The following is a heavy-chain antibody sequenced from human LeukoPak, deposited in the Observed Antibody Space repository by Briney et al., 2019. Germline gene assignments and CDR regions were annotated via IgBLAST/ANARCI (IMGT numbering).Heavy chain of an antibody. CDR1: GFTLSGHS. CDR3: ARDANYHVSSDYYDAFDI. Sequence: GGSLRLSCAATGFTLSGHSMNWVRQAPGKGLDWVSSISPTSAYIYYQDSVKGRFTISRDNAKNSLYLQMNSLRAEDTAVYYCARDANYHVSSDYYDAFDIWGQGTMVTVSS. D-gene: IGHD3-22*01. V-gene: IGHV3-21*06. CDR2: ISPTSAYI. J-gene: IGHJ3*02.